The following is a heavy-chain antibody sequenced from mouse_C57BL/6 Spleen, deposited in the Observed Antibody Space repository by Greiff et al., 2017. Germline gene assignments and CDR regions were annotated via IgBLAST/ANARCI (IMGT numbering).Heavy chain of an antibody. Sequence: EVQGVESGAELVRPGASVKLSCTASGFNIKDDYMHWVKQRPEQGLEWIGWIDPENGDTAYASKFQGKATITADTSSNTAYLQLSSLTSEDTAVYYCTRSTVVARGYYFDYWGQGTTLTVSS. CDR2: IDPENGDT. CDR3: TRSTVVARGYYFDY. V-gene: IGHV14-4*01. CDR1: GFNIKDDY. D-gene: IGHD1-1*01. J-gene: IGHJ2*01.